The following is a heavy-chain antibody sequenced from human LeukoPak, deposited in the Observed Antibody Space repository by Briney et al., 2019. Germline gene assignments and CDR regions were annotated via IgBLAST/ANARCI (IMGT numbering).Heavy chain of an antibody. V-gene: IGHV3-48*01. D-gene: IGHD3-3*01. CDR2: ISAEGATI. Sequence: GGSLRLSCEVSGFNFRTYSMDWVRQAPGKGLQWVSYISAEGATIYYAEDVRGRFTISRDDAKNSLYLDMSNLRVDDTAVYYCAKDLEVAYYGFWSAYYTALHSWGQGALVTVSS. J-gene: IGHJ4*02. CDR1: GFNFRTYS. CDR3: AKDLEVAYYGFWSAYYTALHS.